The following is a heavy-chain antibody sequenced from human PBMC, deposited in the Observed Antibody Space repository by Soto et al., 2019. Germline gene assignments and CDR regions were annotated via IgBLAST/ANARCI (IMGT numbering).Heavy chain of an antibody. Sequence: QEQLVQSGAEVKKPGSSVKVSCKASGGLFSSYPISWVRQVPGQGLEWMGGISPVLQTAYYTQRFQGRVTITADESTNTAYMELSSLRSEDTAIYYCARGGSGYTWFNEFWGQGTLVTVSS. CDR1: GGLFSSYP. CDR2: ISPVLQTA. J-gene: IGHJ4*02. D-gene: IGHD3-22*01. CDR3: ARGGSGYTWFNEF. V-gene: IGHV1-69*01.